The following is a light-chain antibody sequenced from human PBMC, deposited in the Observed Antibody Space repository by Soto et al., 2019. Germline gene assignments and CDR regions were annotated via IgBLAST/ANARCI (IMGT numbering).Light chain of an antibody. J-gene: IGLJ2*01. V-gene: IGLV2-14*01. CDR1: SSDVGGYNY. Sequence: QSALTQPASVSGSPGQSITISCTGTSSDVGGYNYVSWYQQHPGKAPKLMISEVSNRPSGVSNRFSGSKSGNTASLTISGLHAEDAADYYCSSYTSISTLVFGGGTKLTVL. CDR3: SSYTSISTLV. CDR2: EVS.